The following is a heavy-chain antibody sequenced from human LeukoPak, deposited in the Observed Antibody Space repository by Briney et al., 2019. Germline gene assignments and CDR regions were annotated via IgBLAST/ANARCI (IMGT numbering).Heavy chain of an antibody. CDR3: AREAPDCSSTSCFSSAFDY. CDR2: TYYSGST. CDR1: GGSISSSSYY. J-gene: IGHJ4*02. D-gene: IGHD2-2*01. V-gene: IGHV4-39*07. Sequence: PSETLSLTCTVSGGSISSSSYYWGWIRQPPGKGLEWIGSTYYSGSTYYNPSLKSRVTISVDTSKNQFSLKLSSVTAADTAVYYCAREAPDCSSTSCFSSAFDYWGQGTLVTVSS.